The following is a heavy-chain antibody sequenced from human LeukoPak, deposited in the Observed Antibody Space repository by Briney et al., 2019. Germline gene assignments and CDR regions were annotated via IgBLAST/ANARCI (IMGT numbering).Heavy chain of an antibody. CDR1: GFTFSNYA. Sequence: GGSLRLSCAASGFTFSNYAMSWVRQAPGKGLEWVSAISGGGGSTYYADSVKGRFTISRDNSKNTLYVQMNSLGVEDTAVYYCAKVLWRGAGGYFDDWGQGTLVTVSS. D-gene: IGHD3-10*01. V-gene: IGHV3-23*01. CDR2: ISGGGGST. J-gene: IGHJ4*02. CDR3: AKVLWRGAGGYFDD.